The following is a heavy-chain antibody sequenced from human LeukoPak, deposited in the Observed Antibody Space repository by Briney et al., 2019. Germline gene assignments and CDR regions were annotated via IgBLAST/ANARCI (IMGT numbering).Heavy chain of an antibody. D-gene: IGHD1-26*01. CDR3: AKGTGGSYFFFPVSFDY. J-gene: IGHJ4*02. CDR2: ISSSSSYI. V-gene: IGHV3-21*04. Sequence: GGSLRLSCAASGFTFSSYSMNWVRQAPGKGLEWVSSISSSSSYIYYADSVKGRFTISRDNAKNSLYLQMNSLRAEDTAVYYCAKGTGGSYFFFPVSFDYWGQGTLVTVSS. CDR1: GFTFSSYS.